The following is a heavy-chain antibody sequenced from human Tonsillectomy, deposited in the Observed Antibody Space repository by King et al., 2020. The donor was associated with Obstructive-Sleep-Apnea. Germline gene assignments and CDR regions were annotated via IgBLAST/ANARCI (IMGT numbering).Heavy chain of an antibody. J-gene: IGHJ4*02. CDR2: IYPGDSDT. D-gene: IGHD3-10*01. CDR3: ARHLISGSSPRFDY. CDR1: GYSFTTYW. Sequence: VQLVESGAEVKKPGESLKISCKGSGYSFTTYWIGWVRQMPGKGLEWMGIIYPGDSDTRYTPSFQGQGTISADKSISTAYLQWSSLKVSDTAMYYCARHLISGSSPRFDYWGQGTLVTVSS. V-gene: IGHV5-51*01.